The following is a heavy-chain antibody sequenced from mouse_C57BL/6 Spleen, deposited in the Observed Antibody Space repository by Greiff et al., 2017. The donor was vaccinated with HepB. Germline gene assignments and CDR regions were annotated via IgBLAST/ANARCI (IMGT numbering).Heavy chain of an antibody. CDR3: AIKDYGTWFAY. D-gene: IGHD1-2*01. Sequence: QVQLQQPGAELVMPGASVKLSCKASGYTFTSYWMHWVKQRPGQGLEWIGEIDPSDSYTNYNQKFKGKSTLTVDKSSSTAYMQLSSLTSEDSAVYYCAIKDYGTWFAYWGQGTLVTVSA. V-gene: IGHV1-69*01. J-gene: IGHJ3*01. CDR2: IDPSDSYT. CDR1: GYTFTSYW.